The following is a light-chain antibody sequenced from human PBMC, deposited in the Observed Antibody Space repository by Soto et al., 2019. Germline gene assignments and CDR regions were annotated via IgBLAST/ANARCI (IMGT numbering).Light chain of an antibody. J-gene: IGKJ4*01. CDR1: QTVSSY. CDR2: SAS. V-gene: IGKV3-15*01. CDR3: QQYSKWPLT. Sequence: EIVMTQSPATLSVSPGERATLSCRASQTVSSYLAGYQQKPGQAPRLLIYSASTRATGIPARFSGSGSGTEFILTISSLQSEDFAVYSCQQYSKWPLTFGGGTKVDIK.